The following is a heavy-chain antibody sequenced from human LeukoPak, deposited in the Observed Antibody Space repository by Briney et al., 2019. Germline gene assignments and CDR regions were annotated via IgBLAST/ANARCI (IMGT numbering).Heavy chain of an antibody. Sequence: SETLSLTCAVYGGSFSGYYWSWIRQPPGKGLEWIGEINHSGSTNYNPSLKGRVTTALDPSKNQFSLKLSSVAAADTAVYYCASTYCSSTSCYRDAFDIWGQETMVTVSS. J-gene: IGHJ3*02. D-gene: IGHD2-2*02. CDR1: GGSFSGYY. CDR3: ASTYCSSTSCYRDAFDI. CDR2: INHSGST. V-gene: IGHV4-34*01.